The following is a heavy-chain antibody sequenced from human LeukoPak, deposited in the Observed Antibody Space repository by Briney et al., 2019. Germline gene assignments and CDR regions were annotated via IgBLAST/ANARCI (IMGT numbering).Heavy chain of an antibody. V-gene: IGHV4-59*08. CDR2: IYCSGST. Sequence: SETLSLTCTVSGGSISSYYWSWIRQPPGKGLEWIGYIYCSGSTNYNPSLKSRVTISVDTSKNQFSLKLSSVTAADTAVYYCARHIGDYNLFDYWGQGTLVTVSS. CDR3: ARHIGDYNLFDY. J-gene: IGHJ4*02. CDR1: GGSISSYY. D-gene: IGHD4-17*01.